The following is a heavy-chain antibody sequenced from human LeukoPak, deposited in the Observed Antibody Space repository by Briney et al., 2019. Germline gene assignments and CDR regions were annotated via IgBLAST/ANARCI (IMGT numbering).Heavy chain of an antibody. CDR2: IIPIFGTA. CDR3: AAGGVYDLLRY. Sequence: GASVKVSCKASGGTFSSYAISWVRQAPGQGLEWMGGIIPIFGTANYAQKFQGRVTMNEDTSTDTAYMELSSLRSEDTAVYYCAAGGVYDLLRYWGQGALVTVSS. D-gene: IGHD5/OR15-5a*01. V-gene: IGHV1-69*06. CDR1: GGTFSSYA. J-gene: IGHJ4*02.